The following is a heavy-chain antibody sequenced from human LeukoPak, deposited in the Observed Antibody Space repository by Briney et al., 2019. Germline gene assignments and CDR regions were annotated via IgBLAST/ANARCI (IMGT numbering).Heavy chain of an antibody. D-gene: IGHD4-23*01. CDR3: ARGDLEVKALDY. Sequence: SVKVSCKASGGTFSSYAISWVRQAPGQGLEWMGGIIPIFGTANYAQKFQGRDTITTDESTSTAYMELSSLRSEDTAVYYCARGDLEVKALDYWGQGTLVAVSS. CDR1: GGTFSSYA. V-gene: IGHV1-69*05. J-gene: IGHJ4*02. CDR2: IIPIFGTA.